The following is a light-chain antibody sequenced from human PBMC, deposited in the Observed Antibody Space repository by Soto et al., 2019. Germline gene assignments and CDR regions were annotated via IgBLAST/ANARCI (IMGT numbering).Light chain of an antibody. J-gene: IGLJ1*01. CDR2: DTS. CDR1: TGTVTSGHY. CDR3: LLFYSGVHV. V-gene: IGLV7-46*01. Sequence: QTVVTQEPSLTVSPGGTVTLTCASSTGTVTSGHYPYWFQQKPGQAPRTLIYDTSNKHSWTPARFSGSLLGGKAALTLSAAQPEDEAEYYCLLFYSGVHVFGAGTKVTVL.